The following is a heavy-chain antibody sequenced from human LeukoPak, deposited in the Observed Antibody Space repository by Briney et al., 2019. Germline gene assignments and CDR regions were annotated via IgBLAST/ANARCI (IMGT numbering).Heavy chain of an antibody. CDR3: AREGGDGYNSGHQNDAFDI. D-gene: IGHD5-24*01. J-gene: IGHJ3*02. CDR2: IYSGGST. Sequence: GGSLRLSCATSGFTFSGSAIHWVRQAPGKGLEWVSVIYSGGSTYYADSVKGRFTISRDNSKNTLYLQMNSLRAEDTAVYYCAREGGDGYNSGHQNDAFDIWGQGTMVTVSS. V-gene: IGHV3-53*01. CDR1: GFTFSGSA.